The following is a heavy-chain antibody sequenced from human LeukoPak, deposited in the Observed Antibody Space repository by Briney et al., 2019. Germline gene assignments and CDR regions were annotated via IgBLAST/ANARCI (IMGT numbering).Heavy chain of an antibody. J-gene: IGHJ5*02. V-gene: IGHV1-18*01. CDR2: ISANNGET. Sequence: ASVKVSCRASGYIFTNYGITWMRQAPGQGLEWMSWISANNGETNFAQKFQGRVTMMTDSSTSTAYMELRSLTSDDTAVYYCARASTRAAATGYDPWGQGSLVTVSS. D-gene: IGHD6-13*01. CDR1: GYIFTNYG. CDR3: ARASTRAAATGYDP.